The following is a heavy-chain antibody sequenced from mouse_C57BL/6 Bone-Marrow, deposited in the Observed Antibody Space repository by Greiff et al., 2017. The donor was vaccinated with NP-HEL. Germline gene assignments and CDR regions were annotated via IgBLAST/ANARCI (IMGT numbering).Heavy chain of an antibody. D-gene: IGHD2-3*01. V-gene: IGHV1-64*01. Sequence: QVQLQQPGAELVKPGASVKLSCKASGYTFTSYWMHWVKQRPGQGLEWIGMIHPNSGSTNYNEKFKSKATLTVDKSSSTAYMQLRSLTSEYSAVYYGATGWLLPFDYWGQGTTLTVSA. CDR1: GYTFTSYW. CDR2: IHPNSGST. J-gene: IGHJ2*01. CDR3: ATGWLLPFDY.